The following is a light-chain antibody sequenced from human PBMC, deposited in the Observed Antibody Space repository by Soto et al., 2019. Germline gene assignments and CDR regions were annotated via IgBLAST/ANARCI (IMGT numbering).Light chain of an antibody. CDR1: QGIRND. CDR2: AAS. CDR3: LHDYSYPRT. Sequence: IQMTQSPSTLSASVGDRVTITCRASQGIRNDLGWYQQKPGKAPKRLIYAASSLQSGVPSRFSGSGSGADFTLTIRSLQPEDSATYYCLHDYSYPRTFGQGTKVDIK. J-gene: IGKJ1*01. V-gene: IGKV1-6*01.